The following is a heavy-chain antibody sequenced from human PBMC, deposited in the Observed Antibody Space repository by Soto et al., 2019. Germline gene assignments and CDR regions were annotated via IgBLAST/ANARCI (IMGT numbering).Heavy chain of an antibody. Sequence: EVQLVESGGGLVKPGGSLRLSCAASGFTFSSYSMNWVRQAPGKGLEWVSSITSNSNYMYYVDSVKGRFTISRDNAKNSLYLQMISLRAEDTAVYYCARDRNSNYYFDYWGQGTLVTVSS. CDR3: ARDRNSNYYFDY. D-gene: IGHD4-4*01. V-gene: IGHV3-21*01. J-gene: IGHJ4*02. CDR2: ITSNSNYM. CDR1: GFTFSSYS.